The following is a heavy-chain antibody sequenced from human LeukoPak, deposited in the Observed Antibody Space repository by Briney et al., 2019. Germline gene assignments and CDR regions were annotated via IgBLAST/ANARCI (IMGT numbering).Heavy chain of an antibody. Sequence: GGSLRLSCAASGFTFSSYAMTWARQAPGKGLEWVSAISGSGGSTYYADPVKGRFTISRDNSKNTLFLQMNSLRAEDTAVYYCAKDLVSYVNWGQGTLVTVSS. CDR1: GFTFSSYA. J-gene: IGHJ4*02. CDR2: ISGSGGST. V-gene: IGHV3-23*01. CDR3: AKDLVSYVN. D-gene: IGHD5-18*01.